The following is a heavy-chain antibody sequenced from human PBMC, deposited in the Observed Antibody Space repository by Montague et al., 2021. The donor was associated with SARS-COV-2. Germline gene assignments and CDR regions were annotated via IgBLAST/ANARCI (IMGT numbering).Heavy chain of an antibody. Sequence: SETLSLTCTVSDGSISNYYRSWIRQSPGKGLEWIGDISSNGSTNYNPSLKSRVTLSVDTSRNEFSLKLSSVTAADTAVYLCARRGDHAADCYHYDLDVWGRGTMVTVSS. J-gene: IGHJ6*02. V-gene: IGHV4-59*01. CDR3: ARRGDHAADCYHYDLDV. D-gene: IGHD3-16*01. CDR2: ISSNGST. CDR1: DGSISNYY.